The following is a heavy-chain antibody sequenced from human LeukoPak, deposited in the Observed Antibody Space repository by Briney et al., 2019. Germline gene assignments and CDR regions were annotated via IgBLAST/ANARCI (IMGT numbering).Heavy chain of an antibody. J-gene: IGHJ4*02. CDR3: AKPSFVSWWLPRFDY. Sequence: GGSLRLSCAASGFTFSSYAMSWVRQAPGKGLEWVSAISGSGGSTYYADSVKGRFTISRDNSKNTLYLQMNSLRAEDTAVYYCAKPSFVSWWLPRFDYRGQGTLVTVSS. CDR1: GFTFSSYA. CDR2: ISGSGGST. V-gene: IGHV3-23*01. D-gene: IGHD2-8*02.